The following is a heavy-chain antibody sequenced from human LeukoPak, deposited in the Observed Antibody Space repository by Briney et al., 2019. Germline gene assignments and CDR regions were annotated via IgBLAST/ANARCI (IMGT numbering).Heavy chain of an antibody. CDR1: GFTFSSYG. J-gene: IGHJ5*01. CDR3: ARAYSSSWYDF. D-gene: IGHD6-13*01. V-gene: IGHV3-23*01. Sequence: GGSLRLSCAASGFTFSSYGMSWVRQAPGKGLEWVSAISGSGGSTYYADSVKGRFTISRDNSKNTLYLQMNSLRAEDTAVYYCARAYSSSWYDFWGQGTLVTVSS. CDR2: ISGSGGST.